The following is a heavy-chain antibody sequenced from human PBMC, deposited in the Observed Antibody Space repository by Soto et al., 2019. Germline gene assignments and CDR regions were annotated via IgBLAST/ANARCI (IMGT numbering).Heavy chain of an antibody. D-gene: IGHD2-8*01. CDR2: ISGSGDGT. Sequence: PEGSLRLSCAASGFTVNSHAMSWVRQAPGKGLEWVASISGSGDGTYYGDSVKGRFTISRDSSSSTLYLQMNNLRGEDTAVYFCTKSRRGILMVYGFGGMDVWGQGTTVTVSS. V-gene: IGHV3-23*01. CDR3: TKSRRGILMVYGFGGMDV. CDR1: GFTVNSHA. J-gene: IGHJ6*02.